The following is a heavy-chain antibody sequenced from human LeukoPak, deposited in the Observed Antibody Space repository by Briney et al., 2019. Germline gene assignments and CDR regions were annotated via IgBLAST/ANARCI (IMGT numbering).Heavy chain of an antibody. CDR2: INPNSGGS. CDR1: GYTCPANY. V-gene: IGHV1-2*02. CDR3: ARVQVSDDNWGFFDY. J-gene: IGHJ4*02. Sequence: GASVKVSCKASGYTCPANYMHWVRQAPGHGLEWMGWINPNSGGSNCAQKFQGRVTMTRETSISTAYMELSRLSSDDTAVYYCARVQVSDDNWGFFDYWGQGTLVTVSS. D-gene: IGHD1-1*01.